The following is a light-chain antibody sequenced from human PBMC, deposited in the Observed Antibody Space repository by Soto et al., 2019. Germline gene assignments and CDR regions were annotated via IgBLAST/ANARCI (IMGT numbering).Light chain of an antibody. Sequence: EIVFTQAPGTLSLSPGERATLSCRASQSVSSIYLVWYQQKPGQAPRLLIYGASSRATGIPDRFSGGGSGTDFTLTISRLEPEDFAVYYCQQYHNSPPTFGQGTKVDIK. CDR3: QQYHNSPPT. CDR1: QSVSSIY. CDR2: GAS. V-gene: IGKV3-20*01. J-gene: IGKJ1*01.